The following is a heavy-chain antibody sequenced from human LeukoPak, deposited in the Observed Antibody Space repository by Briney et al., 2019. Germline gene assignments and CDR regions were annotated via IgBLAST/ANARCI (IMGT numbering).Heavy chain of an antibody. CDR2: IYYSGST. Sequence: PVTLSLTCTVSGGSMSSYYWRWLRQPPGKGLEWFGPIYYSGSTNYHPSLKSRVSISVDTYKNQFSVRLSSVTAADTAVYYCARNYDSSGYTAFGHWGRRAPVTVSS. J-gene: IGHJ4*02. CDR3: ARNYDSSGYTAFGH. CDR1: GGSMSSYY. V-gene: IGHV4-59*01. D-gene: IGHD3-22*01.